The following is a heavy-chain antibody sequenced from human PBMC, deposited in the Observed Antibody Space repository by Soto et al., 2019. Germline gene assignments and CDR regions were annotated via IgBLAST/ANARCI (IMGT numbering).Heavy chain of an antibody. CDR2: ISGSGGST. V-gene: IGHV3-23*01. J-gene: IGHJ4*02. D-gene: IGHD3-22*01. Sequence: VGSLRLSCAASGFTFSSYAMSWFRQAPGNGLEWVSSISGSGGSTYYADSVKGRFTISRDNSKNTLYLQMNSLRAEDTAVYYCAKDNRDYYDSRMIDYWGQGTLVTVSS. CDR3: AKDNRDYYDSRMIDY. CDR1: GFTFSSYA.